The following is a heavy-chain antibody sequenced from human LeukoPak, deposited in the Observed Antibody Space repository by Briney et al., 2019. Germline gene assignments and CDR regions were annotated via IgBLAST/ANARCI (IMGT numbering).Heavy chain of an antibody. V-gene: IGHV4-34*01. D-gene: IGHD3-10*01. J-gene: IGHJ6*03. Sequence: TSETLSLTCAVYGGSFRGYYWSWIRQPPGKGLEWIGEVNHSGSTNYIPSLKSRVTRSVDTSKNQFSLKLSSVTAADTAVYYCARRAGSGSRFTHYYYYYYMDVWGKGTTVTISS. CDR2: VNHSGST. CDR1: GGSFRGYY. CDR3: ARRAGSGSRFTHYYYYYYMDV.